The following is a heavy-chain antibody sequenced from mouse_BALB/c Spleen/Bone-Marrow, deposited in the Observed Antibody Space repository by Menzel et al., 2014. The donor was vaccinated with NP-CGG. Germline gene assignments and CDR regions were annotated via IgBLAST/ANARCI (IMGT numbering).Heavy chain of an antibody. CDR1: GFNIKDTY. V-gene: IGHV14-3*02. CDR3: TRWEYYAMDY. D-gene: IGHD4-1*01. J-gene: IGHJ4*01. CDR2: IDPANGNT. Sequence: EVQLQQSGAELVKPGASVKLSCTASGFNIKDTYMHWVKQRPEQGLEWIGRIDPANGNTKYDPKFQGKATITADTSSNTAYLQLSSLTSEDTAVYYCTRWEYYAMDYWGQGTSVTVSS.